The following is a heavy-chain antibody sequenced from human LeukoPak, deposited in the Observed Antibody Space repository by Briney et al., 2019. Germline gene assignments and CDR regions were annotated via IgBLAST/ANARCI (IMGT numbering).Heavy chain of an antibody. CDR2: ISGSASNT. CDR3: AKRMPLSAFGI. J-gene: IGHJ3*02. D-gene: IGHD2-2*01. CDR1: GFTFTSYA. Sequence: GGSLRLSCAASGFTFTSYAMSWVRQAPGKGLEWVSIISGSASNTYYADSVKGRFTISRDNSKNTLYLQMNSLRVEDTAVYYCAKRMPLSAFGIWGQGTMVTVSS. V-gene: IGHV3-23*01.